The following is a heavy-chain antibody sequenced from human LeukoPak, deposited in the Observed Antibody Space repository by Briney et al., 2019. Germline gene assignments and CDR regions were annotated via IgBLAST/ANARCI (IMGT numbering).Heavy chain of an antibody. CDR2: VSPYNGDT. V-gene: IGHV1-18*01. CDR1: GYTFIEYG. Sequence: ASVKVSCKASGYTFIEYGINWVRQAPGHGLEWMGWVSPYNGDTRYTQKFQGRVTLTTDTSTSTAYMELRSLTSDDTAVYYCARVGRSLRAFDIRGQGTMITVSS. J-gene: IGHJ3*02. D-gene: IGHD3-10*01. CDR3: ARVGRSLRAFDI.